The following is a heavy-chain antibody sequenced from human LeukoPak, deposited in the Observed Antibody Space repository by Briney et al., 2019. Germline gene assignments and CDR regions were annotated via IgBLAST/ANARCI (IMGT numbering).Heavy chain of an antibody. CDR1: GFTFSNAW. CDR2: IKEDGGEG. J-gene: IGHJ6*04. Sequence: PGGSLRLSCAASGFTFSNAWMSWVRQAPGKGLEWVANIKEDGGEGYYVDSVKGRFTVSRDNAKNSLYLQLTSLRAEDTAVYYCATRYCTISACRASSYKSFDVWGKGTTVTVSS. D-gene: IGHD2-8*01. V-gene: IGHV3-7*01. CDR3: ATRYCTISACRASSYKSFDV.